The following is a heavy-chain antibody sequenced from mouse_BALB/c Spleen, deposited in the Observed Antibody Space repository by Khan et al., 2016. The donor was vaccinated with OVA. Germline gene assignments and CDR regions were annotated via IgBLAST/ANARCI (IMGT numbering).Heavy chain of an antibody. J-gene: IGHJ3*01. CDR1: GFTFSTYG. CDR3: ASLAYYYNSGGFAY. Sequence: EVELVESGGDLVKPGGSLKLSCAASGFTFSTYGMSWVRQTPDKRLEWVATISSGGSYTYYPDNVKGRFTISRDNAKNTLYLQMSSLKSEDTAMYYCASLAYYYNSGGFAYWGQGTLVTVSA. D-gene: IGHD1-1*01. CDR2: ISSGGSYT. V-gene: IGHV5-6*01.